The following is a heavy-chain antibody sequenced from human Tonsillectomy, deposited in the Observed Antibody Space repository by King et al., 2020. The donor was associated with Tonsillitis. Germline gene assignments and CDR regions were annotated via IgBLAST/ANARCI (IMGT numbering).Heavy chain of an antibody. V-gene: IGHV3-11*05. D-gene: IGHD6-13*01. CDR2: ISSSSSYT. Sequence: QLVQSGGGLVKPGGSLRLSCAASGFTFSDYYMSWIRQAPGKGLEWVSYISSSSSYTNYADSVKGRFTISRDNAKNSLYLQMNSLRAEDTAVYYCARENVYRRSWYRYFDYWGQGTLVTVSA. CDR1: GFTFSDYY. J-gene: IGHJ4*02. CDR3: ARENVYRRSWYRYFDY.